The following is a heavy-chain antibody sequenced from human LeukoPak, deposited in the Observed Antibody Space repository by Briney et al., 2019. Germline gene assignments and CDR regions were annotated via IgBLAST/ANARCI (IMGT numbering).Heavy chain of an antibody. V-gene: IGHV3-23*01. CDR3: ARDNGEHVFCY. CDR2: FSGSGEST. Sequence: VGSLRLSRSAAEFTCISDAMSWVRQAPGKGLEWVAAFSGSGESTDHADSGEGRGIISRDNSKNTLCVQMTDLGAEDTAVEYCARDNGEHVFCYWGEGALVTCSS. D-gene: IGHD4-17*01. J-gene: IGHJ4*02. CDR1: EFTCISDA.